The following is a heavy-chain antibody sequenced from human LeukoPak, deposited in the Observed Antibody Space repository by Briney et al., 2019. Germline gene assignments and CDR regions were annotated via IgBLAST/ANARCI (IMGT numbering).Heavy chain of an antibody. V-gene: IGHV1-69*13. CDR3: ARIGYCSGGSCYASLDY. CDR2: IIPIFGTA. D-gene: IGHD2-15*01. CDR1: GGTVTSYA. J-gene: IGHJ4*02. Sequence: GASLKVSCKASGGTVTSYAISWVPQAPRQGLEWRGGIIPIFGTANHAQKFQGRVTITSDESTSTTCMDLSRPSSPHRAVYYCARIGYCSGGSCYASLDYWGQGTMVTVSS.